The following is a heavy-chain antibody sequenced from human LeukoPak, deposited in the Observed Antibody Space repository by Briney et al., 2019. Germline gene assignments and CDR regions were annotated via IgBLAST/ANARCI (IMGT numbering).Heavy chain of an antibody. CDR3: ARGLDFDY. CDR1: GGSISSYY. V-gene: IGHV4-59*12. Sequence: SETLSLTCTVSGGSISSYYWSWIRQPPPKGLEWIGYIYYSGSTNYNPSLKSRVTISVDTSKNQFSLKLSSVTAADTAVYYCARGLDFDYWGQGTLVTVSS. CDR2: IYYSGST. J-gene: IGHJ4*02.